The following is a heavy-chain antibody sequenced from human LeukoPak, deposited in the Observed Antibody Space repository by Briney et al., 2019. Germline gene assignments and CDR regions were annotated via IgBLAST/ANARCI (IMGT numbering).Heavy chain of an antibody. D-gene: IGHD3-22*01. CDR3: ARAAHDSSGYYQNYFDY. Sequence: GASVKVSCKASGYTFTSYGISWVRQAPGQGREWMGWSSAYNGNTNYAQKLQGRVTMTTDTYTGTAYMELRSMRSDDTAVYYCARAAHDSSGYYQNYFDYWGQGTLVTVSS. CDR1: GYTFTSYG. CDR2: SSAYNGNT. J-gene: IGHJ4*02. V-gene: IGHV1-18*01.